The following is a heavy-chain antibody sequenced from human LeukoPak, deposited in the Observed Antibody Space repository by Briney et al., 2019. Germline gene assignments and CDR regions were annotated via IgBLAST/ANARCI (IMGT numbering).Heavy chain of an antibody. V-gene: IGHV3-23*01. CDR2: VSSTGATT. CDR1: GFTFSSFS. CDR3: AKEYSGSYLYYFDY. J-gene: IGHJ4*02. D-gene: IGHD1-26*01. Sequence: GGSLRLSCTASGFTFSSFSMNWVRQAPGKGLEWVSTVSSTGATTYYAGSVKGRFTISRDNSKDTLYLQMNSLRAEDTAVYYCAKEYSGSYLYYFDYWGQGTLVTVSS.